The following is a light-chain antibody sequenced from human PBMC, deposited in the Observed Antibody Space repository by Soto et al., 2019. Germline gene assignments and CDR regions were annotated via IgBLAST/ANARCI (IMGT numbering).Light chain of an antibody. J-gene: IGLJ1*01. CDR2: SNY. Sequence: QSVLTQPPSASGTPGQRVTISCSGSSSNIGSKTVNWYQQLPGTAPKLLIYSNYQRPSGVPDRFSGSKSGTSASLAISGLQSEDEADYYCAAWDASLNGYVFGTGNKATV. CDR1: SSNIGSKT. V-gene: IGLV1-44*01. CDR3: AAWDASLNGYV.